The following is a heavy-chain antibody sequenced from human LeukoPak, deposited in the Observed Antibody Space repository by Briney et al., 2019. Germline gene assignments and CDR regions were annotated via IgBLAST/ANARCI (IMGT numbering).Heavy chain of an antibody. CDR2: IYYSGST. Sequence: SETLSLTCTVSGGSISSGDYYWSWIRQPPGKGLEWIGYIYYSGSTYYNPSLKSRVTISVDTSKNQFSLKLSSVTAADTAVYYCARDVYYDILTGYYSDAFDIWGQGTLVTVSS. CDR1: GGSISSGDYY. D-gene: IGHD3-9*01. J-gene: IGHJ3*02. V-gene: IGHV4-30-4*01. CDR3: ARDVYYDILTGYYSDAFDI.